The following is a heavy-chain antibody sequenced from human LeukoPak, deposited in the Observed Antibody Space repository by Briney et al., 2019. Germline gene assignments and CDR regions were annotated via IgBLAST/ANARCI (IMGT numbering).Heavy chain of an antibody. CDR2: VSPSSGNT. CDR3: ARGHPGYSSGWPDY. CDR1: GYSFTSHN. J-gene: IGHJ4*02. Sequence: WASVKVSCKASGYSFTSHNINWVRQATGQGLEWMGWVSPSSGNTAYAQKFQGRVTMTRDTSISTAYMELSSLPSEDTAVYYCARGHPGYSSGWPDYWGQGTLVTVSS. V-gene: IGHV1-8*01. D-gene: IGHD6-19*01.